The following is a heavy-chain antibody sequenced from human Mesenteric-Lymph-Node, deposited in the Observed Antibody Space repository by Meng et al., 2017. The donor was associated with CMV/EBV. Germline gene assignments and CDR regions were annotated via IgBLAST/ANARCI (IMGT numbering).Heavy chain of an antibody. CDR2: IIPIFGTA. CDR1: GGTFSSYA. J-gene: IGHJ1*01. D-gene: IGHD1-26*01. V-gene: IGHV1-69*05. Sequence: SVKVSCKASGGTFSSYAISWVRQAPGQGLEWMGGIIPIFGTANYAQKFQGRVTITTDESTSTAYMELSSLRSEDTAVYYCARAGGEGDLLREYFQHWGQGTLVTVSS. CDR3: ARAGGEGDLLREYFQH.